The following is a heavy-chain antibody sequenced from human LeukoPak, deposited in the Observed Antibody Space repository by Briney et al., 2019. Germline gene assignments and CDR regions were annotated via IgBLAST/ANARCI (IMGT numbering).Heavy chain of an antibody. Sequence: SETLSLTCTVSGGSISSYYWSWIRQPPGKGLEWIGYIYYSGSTNYNPSLKSRVTISVDTSKNQFSLKLSSVTAADTAVYYCASQTGRDAFDIWGQGTMVTVSS. CDR1: GGSISSYY. CDR2: IYYSGST. CDR3: ASQTGRDAFDI. V-gene: IGHV4-59*08. D-gene: IGHD3-10*01. J-gene: IGHJ3*02.